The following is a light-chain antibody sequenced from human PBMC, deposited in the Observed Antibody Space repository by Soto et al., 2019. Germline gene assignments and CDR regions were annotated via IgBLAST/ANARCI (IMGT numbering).Light chain of an antibody. Sequence: QSALTQPASVSGSPGQSITISCTGASSDVANNEYVSWYQQHPGNAPKLMIHEVRNRPSGVSDRFSGSKSGNTASLTISGLQAEDEADYYCSSYTINSGWVFGGGTKVNVL. CDR1: SSDVANNEY. V-gene: IGLV2-14*03. CDR2: EVR. CDR3: SSYTINSGWV. J-gene: IGLJ3*02.